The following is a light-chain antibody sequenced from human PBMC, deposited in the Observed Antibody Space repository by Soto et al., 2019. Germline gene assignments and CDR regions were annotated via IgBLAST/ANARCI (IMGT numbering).Light chain of an antibody. CDR1: SGHSTYA. CDR2: LDSDGSH. Sequence: QPVLTQSPSASASLGASIKLTCTLSSGHSTYAIAWHQQQPEKGPRYLMKLDSDGSHSKGDGIPDRFSGSSSGAKRYLTISSLQSEDEADYYCQTWATGPDGVFGGGTKLTVL. V-gene: IGLV4-69*01. J-gene: IGLJ3*02. CDR3: QTWATGPDGV.